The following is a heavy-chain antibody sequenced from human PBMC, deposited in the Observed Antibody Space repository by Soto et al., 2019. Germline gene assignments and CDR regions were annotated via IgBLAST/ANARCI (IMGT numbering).Heavy chain of an antibody. Sequence: QVQLQESGPGLVKPSQTLSLTCVISGDSVSSNSAAGNWIRLSPSRGLEWLARTYYRSRWYNDYAVSVRSRMTVNPDTSKNQFSLQLTSVTPEDTAVYYCAGTTSHHWLYMDVWGKGAPVTVSS. D-gene: IGHD1-7*01. J-gene: IGHJ6*03. CDR1: GDSVSSNSAA. CDR3: AGTTSHHWLYMDV. V-gene: IGHV6-1*01. CDR2: TYYRSRWYN.